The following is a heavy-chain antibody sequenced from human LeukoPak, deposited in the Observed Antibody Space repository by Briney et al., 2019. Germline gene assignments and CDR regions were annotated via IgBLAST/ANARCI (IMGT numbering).Heavy chain of an antibody. Sequence: QAGGSLRLSCAASGFTFSTYEMNWVRQAPGKGLEWVSYISGSGRTIYYADSVKGRFTISRGNAKNSLYLQMNSLRTEDTAVYYCASSTAIGYWGQGTLVTVSS. CDR2: ISGSGRTI. J-gene: IGHJ4*02. V-gene: IGHV3-48*03. CDR3: ASSTAIGY. CDR1: GFTFSTYE.